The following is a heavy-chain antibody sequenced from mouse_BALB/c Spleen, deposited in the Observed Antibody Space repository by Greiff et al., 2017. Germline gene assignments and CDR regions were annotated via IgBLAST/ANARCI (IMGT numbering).Heavy chain of an antibody. D-gene: IGHD1-1*01. CDR2: ISYDGSN. Sequence: QSGPGLVKPSQSLSLTCSVTGYSITSGYYWNWIRQFPGNKLEWMGYISYDGSNNYNPSLKNRISITRDTSKNQFFLKLNSVTTEDTATYYCARVYYYGSDYFDYWGQGTTLTVSS. CDR3: ARVYYYGSDYFDY. J-gene: IGHJ2*01. CDR1: GYSITSGYY. V-gene: IGHV3-6*02.